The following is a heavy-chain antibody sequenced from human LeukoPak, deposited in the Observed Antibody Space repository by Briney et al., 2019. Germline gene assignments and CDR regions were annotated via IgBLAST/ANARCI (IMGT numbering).Heavy chain of an antibody. J-gene: IGHJ4*02. CDR3: ARDTDYYDSSGYSGFVFDY. Sequence: GGSLRLSCAASGFTFSTCSMKWVRQAPGKALEWVSSISGSSYHIYYADSVKGRFTISRDNSKNTLYLQMNSLRAEDTAVYYCARDTDYYDSSGYSGFVFDYWGQGTLVTVSS. D-gene: IGHD3-22*01. CDR2: ISGSSYHI. CDR1: GFTFSTCS. V-gene: IGHV3-21*01.